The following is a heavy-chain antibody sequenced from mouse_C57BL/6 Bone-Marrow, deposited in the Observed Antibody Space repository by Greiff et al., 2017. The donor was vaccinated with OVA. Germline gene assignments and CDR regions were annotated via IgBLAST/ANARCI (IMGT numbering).Heavy chain of an antibody. V-gene: IGHV1-39*01. Sequence: EVKLMESGPELVKPGASVKISCKASGYSFTDYNMNWVKQSNGKSLEWIGVINPNYGTTSYNQKFKGKATLTVDQSSSTAYMQLNSLTSEDSAVYYCARSADYYGSYWYFDVWGTGTTVTVSS. D-gene: IGHD1-1*01. CDR1: GYSFTDYN. CDR3: ARSADYYGSYWYFDV. CDR2: INPNYGTT. J-gene: IGHJ1*03.